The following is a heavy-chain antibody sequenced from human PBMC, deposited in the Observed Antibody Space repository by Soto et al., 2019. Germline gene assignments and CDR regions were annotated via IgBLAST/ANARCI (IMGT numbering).Heavy chain of an antibody. J-gene: IGHJ6*02. V-gene: IGHV1-69*01. D-gene: IGHD1-20*01. CDR2: IIPIFGTA. CDR1: GGTFSSYA. CDR3: ARDHRYNWNPYYYYGMDV. Sequence: QVQLVQSGAEVKKPGSSVKVSCKASGGTFSSYAISWVRQAPGQGLEWMGGIIPIFGTANYAQKFQGRVTITADESTSTAYMELSSLRSEDTAVYYCARDHRYNWNPYYYYGMDVWGQGTTVTDSS.